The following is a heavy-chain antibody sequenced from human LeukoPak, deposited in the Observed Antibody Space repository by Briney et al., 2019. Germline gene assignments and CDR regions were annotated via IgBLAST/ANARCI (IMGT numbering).Heavy chain of an antibody. D-gene: IGHD3-10*01. Sequence: PGGSLRLACAASGFTFSSYAMHWVRQAPGKGLEWVAVISYDGSNKYNADSVKGRSTISRDNSKNTLYLQMNSLRAEDTAVYYCARELTMVRGVIKHRSFDYWGQGTLVTVSS. CDR1: GFTFSSYA. V-gene: IGHV3-30*04. CDR2: ISYDGSNK. J-gene: IGHJ4*02. CDR3: ARELTMVRGVIKHRSFDY.